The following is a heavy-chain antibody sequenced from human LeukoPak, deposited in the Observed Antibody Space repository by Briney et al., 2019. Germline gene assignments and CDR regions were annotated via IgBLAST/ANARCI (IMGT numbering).Heavy chain of an antibody. CDR2: INPSGGST. V-gene: IGHV1-46*01. CDR3: ARSGAPRNNFGDYRGDY. D-gene: IGHD4-17*01. J-gene: IGHJ4*02. CDR1: GYTFTSYY. Sequence: ASVKVSCKASGYTFTSYYMHWVRQAPGQGLEWMGIINPSGGSTSYAQKFQGRVTMTRDTSTSTVYMELSSLRSEDTAVYYCARSGAPRNNFGDYRGDYWGQGTLVTVSS.